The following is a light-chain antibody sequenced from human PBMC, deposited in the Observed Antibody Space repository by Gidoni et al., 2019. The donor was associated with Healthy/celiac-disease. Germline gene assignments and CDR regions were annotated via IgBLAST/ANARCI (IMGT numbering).Light chain of an antibody. V-gene: IGKV3-11*01. Sequence: IVLTQSPATLSLSPGERATLSCRASQSVSSYLAWYQQKPGQAPRLLIYDASNRATGIPARFSGSGSGTDFTLTISSLEPEDFAVYSCQQRSNWPPLTFGGGTKVEIK. CDR3: QQRSNWPPLT. CDR2: DAS. J-gene: IGKJ4*01. CDR1: QSVSSY.